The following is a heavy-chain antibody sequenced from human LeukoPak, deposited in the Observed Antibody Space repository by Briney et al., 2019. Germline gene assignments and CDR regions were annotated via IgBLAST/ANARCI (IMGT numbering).Heavy chain of an antibody. V-gene: IGHV3-21*06. Sequence: GGALRLSCEASGFTFNNYSMKWGRQAPGKGLEWVSSIDSSGGYMFYADSVKGRFIISRDNAKDSLYLQMNSLRVEDTAVYYCLRGDRRDYWGQGTLVTVSS. CDR2: IDSSGGYM. CDR1: GFTFNNYS. J-gene: IGHJ4*02. CDR3: LRGDRRDY.